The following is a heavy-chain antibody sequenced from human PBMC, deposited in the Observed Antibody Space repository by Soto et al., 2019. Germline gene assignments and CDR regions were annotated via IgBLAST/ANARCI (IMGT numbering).Heavy chain of an antibody. V-gene: IGHV6-1*01. Sequence: SQTLSITCAIIGDSVCTNSATWDWIRLSPSRGLEWLGRTYYRSKWYNDYAVSVKGRITINPDTSNNQLSLQLNSVTPDDTAVYYCARLIGNSWLDSWGQGTLVTVS. CDR3: ARLIGNSWLDS. CDR2: TYYRSKWYN. CDR1: GDSVCTNSAT. J-gene: IGHJ5*01. D-gene: IGHD2-8*01.